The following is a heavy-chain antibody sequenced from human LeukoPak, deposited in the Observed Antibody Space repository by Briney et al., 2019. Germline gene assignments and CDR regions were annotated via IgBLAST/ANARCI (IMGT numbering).Heavy chain of an antibody. J-gene: IGHJ5*02. CDR2: INPSGGST. CDR3: ARDGPQRAYYYGSGSSNWFDP. D-gene: IGHD3-10*01. CDR1: GYTFTSYY. V-gene: IGHV1-46*01. Sequence: ASVKVSCKASGYTFTSYYMHWVRQAPGQGLEWMGIINPSGGSTSYAQKFQGRVTMTRDTSMSTVYMELSSLRSEDTAVYYCARDGPQRAYYYGSGSSNWFDPWGQGTLVTVSS.